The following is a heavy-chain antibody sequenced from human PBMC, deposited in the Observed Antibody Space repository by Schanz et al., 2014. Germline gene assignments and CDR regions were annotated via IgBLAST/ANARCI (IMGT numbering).Heavy chain of an antibody. CDR3: AKDGVPSPWVCFGGYCYSGGADY. V-gene: IGHV3-23*01. CDR2: ISGSGDHT. J-gene: IGHJ4*02. CDR1: GFTFRRYA. D-gene: IGHD2-21*02. Sequence: EAQLLESGGGLIQPGGSLRLSCAASGFTFRRYAMSWVRQAPGKGLEWVSVISGSGDHTHYADSVKGRFTISRDTSGNTLYLQTNSLTGEDTAVYYCAKDGVPSPWVCFGGYCYSGGADYWGQGTLVTVSS.